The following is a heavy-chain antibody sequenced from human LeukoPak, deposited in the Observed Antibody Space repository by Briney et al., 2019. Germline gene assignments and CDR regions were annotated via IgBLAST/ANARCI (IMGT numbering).Heavy chain of an antibody. CDR2: INSDGSST. Sequence: GGSLRLSCAASGFTFSSYWMHWVRQAPGKVLVWVSRINSDGSSTSYADSVKGRFTISRDNAKNTLYLQMNSLRAEDTAVYYCARDRFAEFDYWGQGTLVTVSS. V-gene: IGHV3-74*01. CDR3: ARDRFAEFDY. J-gene: IGHJ4*02. D-gene: IGHD3-10*01. CDR1: GFTFSSYW.